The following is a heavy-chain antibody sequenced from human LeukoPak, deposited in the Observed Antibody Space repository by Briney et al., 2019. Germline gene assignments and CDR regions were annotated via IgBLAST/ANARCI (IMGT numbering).Heavy chain of an antibody. J-gene: IGHJ4*02. D-gene: IGHD3-10*01. CDR3: ARLWFGELFYFDY. CDR2: IYYSGST. V-gene: IGHV4-39*07. Sequence: SETLSLTCTVSGGSISSSSYYWGWIRQPPGKGLEWIGSIYYSGSTYYNPSLKSRVTISVDTSKNQFSLKLSSVTAADTAVYYCARLWFGELFYFDYWGQGTLVTVSS. CDR1: GGSISSSSYY.